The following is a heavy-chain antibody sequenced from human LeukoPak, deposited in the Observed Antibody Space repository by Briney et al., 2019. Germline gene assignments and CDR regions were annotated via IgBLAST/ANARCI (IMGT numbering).Heavy chain of an antibody. V-gene: IGHV3-11*01. CDR1: GFTFSDYY. D-gene: IGHD2-2*02. CDR2: ISSSGSTI. Sequence: GGSLRLSCAASGFTFSDYYMSWIRQAPGEGLEWVSYISSSGSTIYYADSVKGRFTISRDNAKNSLYLQMNSLRAKDTAVYYCAREGVVPAAITFDPWGQGTLVTVSS. J-gene: IGHJ5*02. CDR3: AREGVVPAAITFDP.